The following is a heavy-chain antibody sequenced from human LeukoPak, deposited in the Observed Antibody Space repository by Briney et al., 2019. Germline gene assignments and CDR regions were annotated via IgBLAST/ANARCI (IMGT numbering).Heavy chain of an antibody. Sequence: SETLSLTCAVSGGSISSSNWWNWVRPPPGKGLEWSGEIYHSGSTNYNPSLNTRVTISVDRSKNLFFLKLSSVTAADTALYYCARRFRSSGWGNFDYWGQGTLVTVSS. V-gene: IGHV4-4*02. D-gene: IGHD6-19*01. CDR3: ARRFRSSGWGNFDY. CDR1: GGSISSSNW. CDR2: IYHSGST. J-gene: IGHJ4*02.